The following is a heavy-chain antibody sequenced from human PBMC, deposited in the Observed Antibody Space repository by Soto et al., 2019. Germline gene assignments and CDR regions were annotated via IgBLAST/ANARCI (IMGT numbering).Heavy chain of an antibody. CDR1: GGSISSSSYY. V-gene: IGHV4-39*01. J-gene: IGHJ6*03. CDR2: LYYSGSS. CDR3: TRNDFWSGYYKGYMDV. D-gene: IGHD3-3*01. Sequence: SETLSLTCTVSGGSISSSSYYWGWIRQPPGKGLEWIGSLYYSGSSHYNPSLKSRVTISVDTSKNQFFLKLSSVTAADTAVYYCTRNDFWSGYYKGYMDVWGKGTTVTVS.